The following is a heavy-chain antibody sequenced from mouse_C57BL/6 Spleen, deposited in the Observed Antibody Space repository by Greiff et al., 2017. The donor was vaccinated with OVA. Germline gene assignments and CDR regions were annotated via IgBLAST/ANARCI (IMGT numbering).Heavy chain of an antibody. CDR3: ARRGAQATFDY. CDR2: ISNGGGST. Sequence: EVKLVESGGGLVQPGGSLKLSCAASGFTFSDYYMYWVRQTPEKRLEWVAYISNGGGSTYYPDTVKGRFTISRDNAKNTLYLQMSRLKSEDTAMYYCARRGAQATFDYWGQGTTLTVSS. V-gene: IGHV5-12*01. J-gene: IGHJ2*01. CDR1: GFTFSDYY. D-gene: IGHD3-2*02.